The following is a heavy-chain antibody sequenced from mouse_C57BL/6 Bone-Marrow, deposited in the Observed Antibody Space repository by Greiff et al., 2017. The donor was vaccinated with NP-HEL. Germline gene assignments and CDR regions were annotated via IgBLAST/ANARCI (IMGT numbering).Heavy chain of an antibody. V-gene: IGHV5-17*01. CDR1: GFTFSDYG. CDR2: ISSGSSSI. CDR3: ARKGYSKRDYVDY. Sequence: EVKLVESGGGLVKPGGSLKLSCAASGFTFSDYGMHWVRQAPEKGLEWVAYISSGSSSIYYADTVKGRFTISRDNAKNTLFLQMTSLRSEDTAMYYGARKGYSKRDYVDYWGQGTTLTGSS. J-gene: IGHJ2*01. D-gene: IGHD2-5*01.